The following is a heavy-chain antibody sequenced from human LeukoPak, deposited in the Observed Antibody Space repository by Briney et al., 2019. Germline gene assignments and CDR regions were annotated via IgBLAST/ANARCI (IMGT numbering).Heavy chain of an antibody. CDR3: ARDPTVTTPGPGDY. CDR2: IWYDGSNK. CDR1: GNYW. D-gene: IGHD4-11*01. J-gene: IGHJ4*02. V-gene: IGHV3-33*08. Sequence: GGSLRLSCAASGNYWMHWVRQAPGKGLEWVAVIWYDGSNKYYADSVKGRFTISRDNSKNTLYLQMNSLRAEDTAVYYCARDPTVTTPGPGDYWGQGTLVTVSS.